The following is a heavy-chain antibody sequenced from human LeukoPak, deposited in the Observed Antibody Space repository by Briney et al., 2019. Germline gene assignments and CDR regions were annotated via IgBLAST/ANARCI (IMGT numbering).Heavy chain of an antibody. CDR2: ISSSGSAI. Sequence: GGSLRLSCAASGFTFSSYEMNWVRQAPGKGLEWVSYISSSGSAIYYADSVKGRFTISRDNAKNSLYLQVNSLRAEDTAVYYCARDHKSRNFDYWGQGTLVTVSS. CDR1: GFTFSSYE. J-gene: IGHJ4*02. V-gene: IGHV3-48*03. CDR3: ARDHKSRNFDY.